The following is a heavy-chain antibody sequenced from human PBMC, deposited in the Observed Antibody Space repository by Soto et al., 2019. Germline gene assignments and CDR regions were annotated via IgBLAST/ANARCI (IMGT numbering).Heavy chain of an antibody. D-gene: IGHD5-12*01. CDR1: GFTFSSYA. J-gene: IGHJ6*03. Sequence: GGSLRLSCAASGFTFSSYAMSWVRQAPGKGLEWVSAISGSGGSTYYADSVKGRFTISRDNSKNTLYLQMNSLRAEDTAVYYCAKDRYSGYETGGYYYYYMDVWGKGTTVIVSS. CDR2: ISGSGGST. CDR3: AKDRYSGYETGGYYYYYMDV. V-gene: IGHV3-23*01.